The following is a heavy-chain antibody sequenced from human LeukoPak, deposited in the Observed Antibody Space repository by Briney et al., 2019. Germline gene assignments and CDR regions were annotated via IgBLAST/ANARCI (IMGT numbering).Heavy chain of an antibody. Sequence: PGGSLRLSCAASGFTFSSYAMSWVRQAPGKGLEWVSAISGSGGSTYYADSVKGRFTISRDNSKNTLYLQMNSLRAEDTAVYYCARGGSGGYYFDYWGQGTLVTVSS. V-gene: IGHV3-23*01. CDR3: ARGGSGGYYFDY. CDR1: GFTFSSYA. CDR2: ISGSGGST. J-gene: IGHJ4*02. D-gene: IGHD3-10*01.